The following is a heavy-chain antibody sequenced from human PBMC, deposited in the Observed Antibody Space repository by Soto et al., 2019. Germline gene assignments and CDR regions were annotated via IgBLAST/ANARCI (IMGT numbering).Heavy chain of an antibody. V-gene: IGHV3-21*01. CDR2: ISSSSSYI. Sequence: EVQLVESGGGLVKPGGSLRLSCAASGFTFSSYSMNWVRQAPGKGLEWVSSISSSSSYIYYADSVKGRFTISRDNAKNSLYLQMNSLRAEDTAVYYCARPSYLRYYYYMDVWGKGTTVTVSS. CDR3: ARPSYLRYYYYMDV. J-gene: IGHJ6*03. D-gene: IGHD3-10*01. CDR1: GFTFSSYS.